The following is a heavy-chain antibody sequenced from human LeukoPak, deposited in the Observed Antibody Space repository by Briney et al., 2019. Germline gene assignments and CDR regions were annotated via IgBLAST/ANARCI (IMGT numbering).Heavy chain of an antibody. CDR2: ITGSTTWT. CDR3: ARELVSSGTGYFDL. D-gene: IGHD3-10*02. CDR1: GFTFGNFG. J-gene: IGHJ2*01. V-gene: IGHV3-23*01. Sequence: PGGSLRLSCEASGFTFGNFGMTWVRQAPGKGLQWVSGITGSTTWTYYAASVKGRFTVSRGNSQNTLHLQMNSLRADDTAVYYCARELVSSGTGYFDLWGRGTLVTVSS.